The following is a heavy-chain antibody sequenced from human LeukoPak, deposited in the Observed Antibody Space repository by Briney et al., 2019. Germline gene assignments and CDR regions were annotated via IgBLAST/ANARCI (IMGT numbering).Heavy chain of an antibody. V-gene: IGHV4-59*01. CDR2: IYHSGST. J-gene: IGHJ6*03. CDR3: ARFPTYQYYMDV. Sequence: SETLSLTCAVYGGSFSGYYWSWIRQPPGKGLEWIGHIYHSGSTNYNPSLKSRVTISVDTSKNQSSLKLSSVTAADTAVYYCARFPTYQYYMDVWGKGTTVTVS. CDR1: GGSFSGYY.